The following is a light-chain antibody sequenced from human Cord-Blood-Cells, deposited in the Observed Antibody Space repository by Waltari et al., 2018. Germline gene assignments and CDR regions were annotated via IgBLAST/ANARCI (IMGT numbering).Light chain of an antibody. CDR2: EAS. J-gene: IGLJ3*02. Sequence: QSALTQPASVSGSPGQSITISCTGTSSAVGSYNLFSRYTHHPGKAPKLMIYEASKRPSGVSNRFSGSKSGNTASLTISGLQAEDEADYYCCSYAGSSTWVFGGGTKLTVL. CDR1: SSAVGSYNL. CDR3: CSYAGSSTWV. V-gene: IGLV2-23*01.